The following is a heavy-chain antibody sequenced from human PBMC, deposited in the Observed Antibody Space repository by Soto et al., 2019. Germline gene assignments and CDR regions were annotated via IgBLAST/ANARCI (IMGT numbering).Heavy chain of an antibody. CDR1: GGSIRSYY. V-gene: IGHV4-59*01. CDR2: IYYSVST. CDR3: ARSTPWYYGYYVVWFDP. J-gene: IGHJ5*02. D-gene: IGHD4-17*01. Sequence: QVQLQESGPGLVNPSETLSLTCTVSGGSIRSYYWIWLRQPPGKGLEWIGYIYYSVSTNYNPSLKSRVTTAVHTSKNQISLKLSYVTAADTAVYECARSTPWYYGYYVVWFDPWGQGTLVTVSS.